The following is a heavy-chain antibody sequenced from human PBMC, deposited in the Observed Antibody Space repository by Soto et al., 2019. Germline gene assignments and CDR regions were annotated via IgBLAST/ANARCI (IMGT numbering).Heavy chain of an antibody. CDR1: GFTVSSNY. D-gene: IGHD3-10*01. Sequence: EVQLVESGGGLVQPGGSLRLSCAASGFTVSSNYMSWVRQAPGKGLEWVSVIYSGGSTYYADSVKGRFTISRDNSKNTLYLQMNSLRAEDTAVYYCARAPSWSYSLRFDSWGQGTLVTVSS. CDR2: IYSGGST. V-gene: IGHV3-66*01. CDR3: ARAPSWSYSLRFDS. J-gene: IGHJ5*01.